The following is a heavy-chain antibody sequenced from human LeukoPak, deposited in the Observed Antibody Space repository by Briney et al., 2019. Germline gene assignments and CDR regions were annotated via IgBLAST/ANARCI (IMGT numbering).Heavy chain of an antibody. CDR2: IIPILGIA. CDR3: ARVQYYDSSGYYSSGNYFDY. V-gene: IGHV1-69*04. D-gene: IGHD3-22*01. Sequence: GSSVNVSCKASGCTVSSYAISWVRQAPGQGLEWMGRIIPILGIANYAQKFQGRVTITADKSTSTAYMELSSLRSEHTAVYYCARVQYYDSSGYYSSGNYFDYWGQGTLVTVSS. CDR1: GCTVSSYA. J-gene: IGHJ4*02.